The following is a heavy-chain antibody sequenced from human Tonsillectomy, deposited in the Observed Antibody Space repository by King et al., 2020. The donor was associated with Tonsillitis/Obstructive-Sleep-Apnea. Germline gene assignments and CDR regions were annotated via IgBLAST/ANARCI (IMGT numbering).Heavy chain of an antibody. V-gene: IGHV4-4*02. Sequence: QLQESGPGLVKPSGTLSLTCAVSGGSISSSNWWSWVRQPPGKGLEWIGEIYHSGSTNYNPSLKSRVTISVDKSKNQFSLKLSSVTAVDTAVYYCARESANYYDSSGTTTNWFDPWGQGTLVTVSS. CDR1: GGSISSSNW. CDR2: IYHSGST. D-gene: IGHD3-22*01. CDR3: ARESANYYDSSGTTTNWFDP. J-gene: IGHJ5*02.